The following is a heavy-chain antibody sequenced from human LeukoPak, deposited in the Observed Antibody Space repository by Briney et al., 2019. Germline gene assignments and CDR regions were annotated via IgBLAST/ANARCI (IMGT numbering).Heavy chain of an antibody. CDR2: IYYSGST. Sequence: SETLSLTCTVSGGSISSYYWSWIRQPPGKGLEWLGYIYYSGSTNYNPSLKSRVTISVDTSKNQFSLKLSSETAADTAVYYCARDGTGYSYGYYYYYGMDVWGQGTTVTVSS. CDR3: ARDGTGYSYGYYYYYGMDV. J-gene: IGHJ6*02. V-gene: IGHV4-59*01. CDR1: GGSISSYY. D-gene: IGHD5-18*01.